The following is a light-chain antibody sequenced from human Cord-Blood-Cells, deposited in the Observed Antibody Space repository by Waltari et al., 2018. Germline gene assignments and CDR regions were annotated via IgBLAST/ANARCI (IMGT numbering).Light chain of an antibody. J-gene: IGKJ5*01. Sequence: EIVLTQSPATLSLSPGERATLSCRASQSVSSYLAWYQQKPGQAPRLLIYDASNRATGIPARCSGSGSGTDCTLTISSLEPEDVAVYYCQQRSNWPPITFGQGTRLEIK. CDR3: QQRSNWPPIT. CDR1: QSVSSY. CDR2: DAS. V-gene: IGKV3-11*01.